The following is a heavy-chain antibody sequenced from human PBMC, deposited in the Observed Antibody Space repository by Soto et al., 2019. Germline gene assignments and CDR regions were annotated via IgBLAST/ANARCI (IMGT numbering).Heavy chain of an antibody. D-gene: IGHD1-20*01. J-gene: IGHJ4*02. V-gene: IGHV4-31*02. CDR3: ARGPTITTDY. CDR2: IYYSGST. Sequence: WIWIRQHPGKGLEWIGNIYYSGSTYYNPSLKSRATISVDTSKNQFSLRLSSVTAADTAVYYCARGPTITTDYWGQGTLVTVSS.